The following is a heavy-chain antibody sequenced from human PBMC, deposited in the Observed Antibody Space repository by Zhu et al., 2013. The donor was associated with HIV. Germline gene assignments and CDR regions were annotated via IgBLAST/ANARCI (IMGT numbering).Heavy chain of an antibody. V-gene: IGHV1-18*01. Sequence: QVQLVQSGAEMKQPGASVTVSCQASGYTLPGYGINWVRQAPGQGLEWMGWIRADNSNTEYAQKFQGRVSMTTDTSRTTAYLELRSLRSDDTAVYYCAGNFWNGYYFYYGMGVWGQGTTVT. J-gene: IGHJ6*02. CDR1: GYTLPGYG. CDR2: IRADNSNT. D-gene: IGHD3-3*01. CDR3: AGNFWNGYYFYYGMGV.